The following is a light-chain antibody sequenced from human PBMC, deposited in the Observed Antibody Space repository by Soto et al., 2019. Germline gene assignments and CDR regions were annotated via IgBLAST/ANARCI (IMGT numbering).Light chain of an antibody. V-gene: IGKV3-20*01. Sequence: DIGLTQSPGTLSLSPGERATLSCRASQSVSSSYLAWYQQKPGQAPRLLIYGASSRATVIPDRFSGSWSVTDVTLTISRLEHADFEVYYCQQYGSSLIFTFGPGTQVDIK. CDR3: QQYGSSLIFT. J-gene: IGKJ3*01. CDR2: GAS. CDR1: QSVSSSY.